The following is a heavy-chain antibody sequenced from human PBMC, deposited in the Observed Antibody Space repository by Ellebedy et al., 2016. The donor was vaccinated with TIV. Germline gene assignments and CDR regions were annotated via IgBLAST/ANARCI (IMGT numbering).Heavy chain of an antibody. CDR3: ARDWGRGYSGYDSPHGMDV. Sequence: ASVKVSCKASGYTFTGYYMHRVREAPGQGFERMVRMNPNSAGTNYAQKFQGRVTMTRDTSISTAYMELSRLRSDGTAVYYWARDWGRGYSGYDSPHGMDVWGQGTTVTVSS. D-gene: IGHD5-12*01. CDR1: GYTFTGYY. V-gene: IGHV1-2*06. CDR2: MNPNSAGT. J-gene: IGHJ6*02.